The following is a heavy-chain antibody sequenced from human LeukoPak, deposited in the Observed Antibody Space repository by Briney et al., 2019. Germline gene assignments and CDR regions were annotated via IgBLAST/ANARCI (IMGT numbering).Heavy chain of an antibody. CDR2: IYSSGST. CDR1: GGSISSSNSY. J-gene: IGHJ4*02. CDR3: ASQREGPTTGIDS. Sequence: SETLSLTCTVSGGSISSSNSYWGWIRQSPGTGLEWIGNIYSSGSTYYNPSLKSRVTISIDTSENQFSLKLSSVTAADTAVYYCASQREGPTTGIDSWGQGTLVTVSS. D-gene: IGHD1-26*01. V-gene: IGHV4-39*07.